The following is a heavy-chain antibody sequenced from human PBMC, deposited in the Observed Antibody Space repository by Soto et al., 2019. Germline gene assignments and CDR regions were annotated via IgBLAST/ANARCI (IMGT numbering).Heavy chain of an antibody. CDR3: ARDPPDFNSGFDS. CDR1: GDSVSNNGAT. CDR2: AYYRSRWQY. V-gene: IGHV6-1*01. Sequence: QTLSLTCAICGDSVSNNGATWNWIRQSPSRGLEWLGRAYYRSRWQYDYATSVRSRITIIPDTSKNQFSLQLTSVTPEDTAVYYCARDPPDFNSGFDSWGQGSLVTVSS. J-gene: IGHJ4*02. D-gene: IGHD1-26*01.